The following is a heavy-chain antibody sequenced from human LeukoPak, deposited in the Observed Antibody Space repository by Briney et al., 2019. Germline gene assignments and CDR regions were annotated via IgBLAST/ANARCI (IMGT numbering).Heavy chain of an antibody. V-gene: IGHV1-2*02. CDR1: GYTFTGYY. D-gene: IGHD3-3*01. CDR2: INPNSGGT. CDR3: ARAPPYDFWSGYYHG. J-gene: IGHJ4*02. Sequence: ASVKVSCKASGYTFTGYYMHWVRQAPGQGLEWMGWINPNSGGTNYAQKFQGRVTMTRDTSISTAYMELSRLRSDDTAVYYCARAPPYDFWSGYYHGWGQGTLVTVSS.